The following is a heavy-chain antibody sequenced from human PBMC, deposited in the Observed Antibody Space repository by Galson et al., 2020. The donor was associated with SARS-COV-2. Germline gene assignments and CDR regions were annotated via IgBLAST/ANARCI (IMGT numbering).Heavy chain of an antibody. V-gene: IGHV5-51*01. CDR1: GYSFTSYW. Sequence: GGSLRLSCKGSGYSFTSYWIGWVRQMPGKGLEWMGIIYPGDSDTRYSPSFQGQVTISADKSISTAYLQWSSLKASDTAMYYCARHTGYCSSTSCYPPSDFYYYYYGMDVWGQGTTVTVSS. CDR2: IYPGDSDT. J-gene: IGHJ6*02. CDR3: ARHTGYCSSTSCYPPSDFYYYYYGMDV. D-gene: IGHD2-2*01.